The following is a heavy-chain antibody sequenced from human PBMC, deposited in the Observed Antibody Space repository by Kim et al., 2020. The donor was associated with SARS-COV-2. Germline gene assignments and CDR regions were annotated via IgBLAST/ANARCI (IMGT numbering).Heavy chain of an antibody. D-gene: IGHD3-3*01. J-gene: IGHJ4*02. V-gene: IGHV3-23*01. Sequence: GRFTISGDNSKNALYLQMNSLRAEDTAVYYCAKDPASIFGVVIIENYFDYWGQGTLVTVSS. CDR3: AKDPASIFGVVIIENYFDY.